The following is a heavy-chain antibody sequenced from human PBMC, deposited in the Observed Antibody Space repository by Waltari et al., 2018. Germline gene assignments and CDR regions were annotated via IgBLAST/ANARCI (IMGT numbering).Heavy chain of an antibody. CDR1: GYTFTSHA. J-gene: IGHJ3*02. D-gene: IGHD4-4*01. V-gene: IGHV1-3*01. Sequence: QVQLVQSGAEVKKPGASVKVSCKASGYTFTSHAMHWVSQAPGQRVEWMGWINACHGNTKYSQKFQGRVTITRDTSACTAYMELSSLRSEDTAVYYCARGWRRWGVQYLGAFDIWGQGTMGTVSS. CDR2: INACHGNT. CDR3: ARGWRRWGVQYLGAFDI.